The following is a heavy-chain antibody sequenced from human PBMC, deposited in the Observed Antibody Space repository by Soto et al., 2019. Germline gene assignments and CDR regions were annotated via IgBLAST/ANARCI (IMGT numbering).Heavy chain of an antibody. V-gene: IGHV4-4*07. D-gene: IGHD2-21*01. J-gene: IGHJ4*02. CDR2: VYASGST. Sequence: TLSLTCSVSDDSFSDYYWNWIRQPAGKGLEWIGRVYASGSTDYNPSLKGRLTMSVDTSKKQFSLNLTSVTAADTAVYYCARGRDWAYFFDYWGQGTLVTVSS. CDR1: DDSFSDYY. CDR3: ARGRDWAYFFDY.